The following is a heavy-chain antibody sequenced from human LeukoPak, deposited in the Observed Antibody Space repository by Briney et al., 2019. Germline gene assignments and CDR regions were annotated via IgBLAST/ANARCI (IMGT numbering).Heavy chain of an antibody. CDR3: ARQVEWYFDL. Sequence: PSETLSLTCTVSGGSISSYYWSWIRQPPGKGLEWIGHIYYSGSTKYNPSLKSRLTISVDTSKKQFSLKLSSVTAADTAVYYCARQVEWYFDLWGRGTLATVSS. V-gene: IGHV4-59*01. CDR1: GGSISSYY. J-gene: IGHJ2*01. CDR2: IYYSGST.